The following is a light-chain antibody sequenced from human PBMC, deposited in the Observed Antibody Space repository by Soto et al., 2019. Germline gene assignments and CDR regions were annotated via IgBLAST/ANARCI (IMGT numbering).Light chain of an antibody. V-gene: IGLV2-14*01. CDR3: SSYTSSSTLV. CDR1: SSDVGGYNY. J-gene: IGLJ2*01. CDR2: DVS. Sequence: QSALTQPASVSGSPGQSITISCTGTSSDVGGYNYVSWYQQHPRKAPKLMIYDVSHRPSEVSNRFSGSKSGNTASLTISGLQAEDEADYYCSSYTSSSTLVFGGGTKLTVL.